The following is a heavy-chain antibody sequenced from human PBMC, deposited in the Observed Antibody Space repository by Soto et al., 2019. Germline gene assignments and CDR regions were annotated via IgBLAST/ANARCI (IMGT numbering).Heavy chain of an antibody. Sequence: PGGSLKLSCAASGFTFSSYAMHWVRQAPGKGLEWVAVISYDGSNKYYADSVKGRFTISRDNSKNTLYLQMNSLRAEDTAVYYCARALVVRGVIPGPFDYWGQGTLVTVSS. CDR2: ISYDGSNK. CDR1: GFTFSSYA. V-gene: IGHV3-30-3*01. J-gene: IGHJ4*02. CDR3: ARALVVRGVIPGPFDY. D-gene: IGHD3-10*01.